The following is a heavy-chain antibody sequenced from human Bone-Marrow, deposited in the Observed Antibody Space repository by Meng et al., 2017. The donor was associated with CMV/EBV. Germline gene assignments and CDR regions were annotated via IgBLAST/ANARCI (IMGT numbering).Heavy chain of an antibody. Sequence: SETLSLTCAVSGGSVSGRNWWSWVRQSPGKGLEWIGETYHTGTTNYKPSLKSRVTISLDKSKNHLSLKLSSVTAADTAVYYCARTLEGSWGGMDVWGQGTTV. CDR1: GGSVSGRNW. CDR3: ARTLEGSWGGMDV. J-gene: IGHJ6*02. CDR2: TYHTGTT. V-gene: IGHV4-4*02. D-gene: IGHD6-13*01.